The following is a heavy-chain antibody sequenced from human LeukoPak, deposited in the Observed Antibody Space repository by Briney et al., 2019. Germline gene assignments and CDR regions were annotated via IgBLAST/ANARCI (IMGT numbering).Heavy chain of an antibody. J-gene: IGHJ4*02. V-gene: IGHV3-23*01. CDR1: GFTFSSSA. CDR2: ISNNGGYT. D-gene: IGHD2-15*01. Sequence: GGSLRLSCAASGFTFSSSAMSWVRQAPGKGLEWVSAISNNGGYTYYADSVQGRFTNSRDNSKSTLCLQMNSLRAEDTAVYCCAKQLGYCSDGSCYFPYWGQGTLVTVSS. CDR3: AKQLGYCSDGSCYFPY.